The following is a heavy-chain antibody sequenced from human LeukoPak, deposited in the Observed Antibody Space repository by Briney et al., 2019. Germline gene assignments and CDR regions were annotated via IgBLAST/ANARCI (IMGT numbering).Heavy chain of an antibody. J-gene: IGHJ6*02. CDR3: ASSYYDFWSGYSSYGMDV. Sequence: GGSLRLSCAASGFTFSSYAMSLVRQAPGKGLEWVSAISGSGGSTYYADSVKGRFTISRDNSKNTLYLQMNSLRAEDTAVYYCASSYYDFWSGYSSYGMDVWGQGTTVTVSS. CDR1: GFTFSSYA. CDR2: ISGSGGST. V-gene: IGHV3-23*01. D-gene: IGHD3-3*01.